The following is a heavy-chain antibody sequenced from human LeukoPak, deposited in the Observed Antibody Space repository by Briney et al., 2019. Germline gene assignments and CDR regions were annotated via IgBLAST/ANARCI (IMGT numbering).Heavy chain of an antibody. V-gene: IGHV4-4*07. D-gene: IGHD3-22*01. CDR1: GGSINSYY. Sequence: SETLSLTCTVSGGSINSYYWNWIRQPAGKGLEWIGHIQTSGSTKYNPSLKSRVTMSIDTSKNQFSLKLSSVTAADTAVYYCARTGDSTGYYPHTDYWGQGTLVTVSS. CDR3: ARTGDSTGYYPHTDY. CDR2: IQTSGST. J-gene: IGHJ4*02.